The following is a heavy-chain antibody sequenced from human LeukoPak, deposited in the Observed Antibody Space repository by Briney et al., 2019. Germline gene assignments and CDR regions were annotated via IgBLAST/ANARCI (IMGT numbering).Heavy chain of an antibody. CDR1: GYTFTGYY. V-gene: IGHV1-2*04. J-gene: IGHJ3*02. D-gene: IGHD3-16*02. CDR3: ARESLMITFGGVIAPDAFDI. CDR2: INPNSGGT. Sequence: ASVKVSCKASGYTFTGYYMHWVRQAPGQGLEWMGWINPNSGGTNYAQKFQGWVTMTRDTFISTAYMELSRLRSDDTAVYYCARESLMITFGGVIAPDAFDIWGQGTMVTVSS.